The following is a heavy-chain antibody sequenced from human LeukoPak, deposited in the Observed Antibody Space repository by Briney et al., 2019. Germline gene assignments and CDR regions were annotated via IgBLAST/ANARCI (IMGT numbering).Heavy chain of an antibody. CDR2: ISSISSYI. V-gene: IGHV3-21*01. J-gene: IGHJ3*02. CDR1: GFTFSSYS. D-gene: IGHD3-3*01. Sequence: GGSLRLSCAASGFTFSSYSMNWVRQAPGKGLEWVSSISSISSYIYYADSVKGRFTISRDNAKNSLYLQMNSLRAEDTAVYYCARDHDDSGNYDFWSGHSRGTNAFDIWGQGTMVTVSS. CDR3: ARDHDDSGNYDFWSGHSRGTNAFDI.